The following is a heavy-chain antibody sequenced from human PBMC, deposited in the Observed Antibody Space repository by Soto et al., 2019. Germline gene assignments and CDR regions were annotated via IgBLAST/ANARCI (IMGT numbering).Heavy chain of an antibody. Sequence: PSQTRSLTCAISGDSVCSNSAAWNWIRQSPSRGLEWLGRTYYRSKWYNDYAVSVKSRITINPDTSKNQFSLQLNSVTPEDTAVYYCARFRWELLRSDAFDIWGQGTMVTVSS. CDR3: ARFRWELLRSDAFDI. V-gene: IGHV6-1*01. D-gene: IGHD1-26*01. CDR1: GDSVCSNSAA. J-gene: IGHJ3*02. CDR2: TYYRSKWYN.